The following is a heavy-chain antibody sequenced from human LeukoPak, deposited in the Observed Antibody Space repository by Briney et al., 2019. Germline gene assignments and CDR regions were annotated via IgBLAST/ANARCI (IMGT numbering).Heavy chain of an antibody. CDR2: INHSGST. J-gene: IGHJ4*02. Sequence: SETLSLTCTVSGGSISSCYWSWIRQPAGKGLEWIGEINHSGSTNYNPSLKSRVTISVDTSKNQFSLKLSSVTAADTAVYYCARQSIAVAGLRYWGQGTLVTVSS. D-gene: IGHD6-19*01. CDR3: ARQSIAVAGLRY. V-gene: IGHV4-34*01. CDR1: GGSISSCY.